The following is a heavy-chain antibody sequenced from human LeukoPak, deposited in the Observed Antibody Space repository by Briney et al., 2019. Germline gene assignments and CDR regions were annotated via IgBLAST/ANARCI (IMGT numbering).Heavy chain of an antibody. CDR3: ARAGWNLFLNF. J-gene: IGHJ4*02. Sequence: GGSLRLSCAASGFTFNTYWMTWVRQAPGMGLEWVANIKEEGSEKNYVDSVKGRFTISRDNAKNSLYLQMHSLRAEDTAVYYCARAGWNLFLNFWGQGTLVTVSS. CDR1: GFTFNTYW. CDR2: IKEEGSEK. D-gene: IGHD1-7*01. V-gene: IGHV3-7*01.